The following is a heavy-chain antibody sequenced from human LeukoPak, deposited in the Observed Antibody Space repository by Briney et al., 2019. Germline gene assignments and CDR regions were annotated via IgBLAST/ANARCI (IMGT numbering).Heavy chain of an antibody. J-gene: IGHJ4*02. CDR1: GFIFSSYE. CDR2: ITGSGSTI. CDR3: VFGEGYN. Sequence: PGGSLRLSCTATGFIFSSYEMNWVRQAPGKGLEWVSYITGSGSTIYYADSVKGRFTISRDNAKNSLSLQMNSLRAEDTAVYYCVFGEGYNWGQGTLVTVSS. D-gene: IGHD3-10*01. V-gene: IGHV3-48*03.